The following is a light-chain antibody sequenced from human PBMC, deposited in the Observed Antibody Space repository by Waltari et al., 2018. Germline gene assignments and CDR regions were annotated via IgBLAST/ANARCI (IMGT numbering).Light chain of an antibody. V-gene: IGLV1-40*01. Sequence: QSVLTQPPSVSGAPGQRVTLSCTGSSPNIGAGYDVHWYQQLPGKAPKLLIYGNSNRPSGVPDRFSGSKSGTSASLAITGLQAEDEADYYCQSYDSSLNGYVVFGGGTKLTVL. J-gene: IGLJ2*01. CDR2: GNS. CDR3: QSYDSSLNGYVV. CDR1: SPNIGAGYD.